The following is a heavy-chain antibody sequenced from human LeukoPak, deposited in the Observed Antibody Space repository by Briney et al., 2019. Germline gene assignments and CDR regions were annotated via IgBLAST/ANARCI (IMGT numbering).Heavy chain of an antibody. V-gene: IGHV3-53*01. D-gene: IGHD2-21*02. Sequence: GGSLRLSCAASGFTVSSRYMSWVRQAPGKGLEWVSVIHGDGSTYYADSVKGRFTISRDNSKNTLYLQKNSLRAEDTAVYYCARGESSDCTCIDYWGQGTLVSVSS. CDR3: ARGESSDCTCIDY. J-gene: IGHJ4*02. CDR2: IHGDGST. CDR1: GFTVSSRY.